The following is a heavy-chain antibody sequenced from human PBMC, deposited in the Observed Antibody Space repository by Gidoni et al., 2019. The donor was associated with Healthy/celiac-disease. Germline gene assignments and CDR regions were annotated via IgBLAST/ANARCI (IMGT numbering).Heavy chain of an antibody. D-gene: IGHD3-9*01. V-gene: IGHV3-49*03. J-gene: IGHJ4*02. CDR2: IRSKAYGGTT. CDR3: TRSMVLRYFDWLPSPFDY. CDR1: GFTFGDYA. Sequence: EVQLVESGGGLVQPGRSLSLSCTASGFTFGDYAMSWFRQAPGKGLEWVGFIRSKAYGGTTEDAASVKGRFTISRDDSKSIAYLQMNSLKTEDTAVYYWTRSMVLRYFDWLPSPFDYWGQGTLVTVSS.